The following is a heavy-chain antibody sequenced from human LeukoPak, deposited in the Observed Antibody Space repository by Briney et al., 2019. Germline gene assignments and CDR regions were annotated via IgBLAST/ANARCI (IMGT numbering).Heavy chain of an antibody. CDR2: IYHSGST. D-gene: IGHD3-3*01. Sequence: PSETLSLTCAVSGGSISSSHWWSWVRQPPEKGLEWIGEIYHSGSTNYSPSLKSRVTISVDTSKNQFSLKLTSVTAADTAVYYCARGVPEYYDFWSGYFYYFDYWGQGTLVTVSS. V-gene: IGHV4-4*02. J-gene: IGHJ4*02. CDR3: ARGVPEYYDFWSGYFYYFDY. CDR1: GGSISSSHW.